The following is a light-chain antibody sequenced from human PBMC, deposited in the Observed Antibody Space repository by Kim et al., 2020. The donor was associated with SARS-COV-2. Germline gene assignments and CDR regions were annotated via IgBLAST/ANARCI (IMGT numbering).Light chain of an antibody. CDR3: ASYAGNYKWV. J-gene: IGLJ3*02. CDR1: SSDVGTYNY. CDR2: AVT. Sequence: QSALTQPPSASGSPGQSVTISCTGTSSDVGTYNYVSWYQQYPGKAPRLMIYAVTERPSGVPDRFSASKSGNTASLTVSGLQAEDEAGYYCASYAGNYKWVFGGATQLTVL. V-gene: IGLV2-8*01.